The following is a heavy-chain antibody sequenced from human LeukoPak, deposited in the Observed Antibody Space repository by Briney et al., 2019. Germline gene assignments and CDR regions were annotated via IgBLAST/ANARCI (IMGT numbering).Heavy chain of an antibody. CDR2: ISSSSSTI. J-gene: IGHJ4*02. CDR3: ARDLPVDY. CDR1: GFNFSSYR. V-gene: IGHV3-48*01. D-gene: IGHD4-17*01. Sequence: GGSLRLSCAASGFNFSSYRMNWVRQAPGKGLAWASYISSSSSTIYYADSVKGRFTISRDNAKNSLYLQMNSLRAEDTAVYYCARDLPVDYWGQGTLVTVS.